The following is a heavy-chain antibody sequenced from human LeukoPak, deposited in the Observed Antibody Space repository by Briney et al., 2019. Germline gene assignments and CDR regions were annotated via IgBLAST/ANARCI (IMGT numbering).Heavy chain of an antibody. J-gene: IGHJ1*01. V-gene: IGHV3-21*01. D-gene: IGHD6-19*01. CDR3: ARDESGSAWYRQYFHH. Sequence: PGGSLRLSCATSGFTFSNYNMNWVRQAPGKGLEWVSSISSSSSDTYYADSVKGRFTISRDNAKNSLYLQMNSLRAEDTAVYYCARDESGSAWYRQYFHHWGQGTLVTVSS. CDR1: GFTFSNYN. CDR2: ISSSSSDT.